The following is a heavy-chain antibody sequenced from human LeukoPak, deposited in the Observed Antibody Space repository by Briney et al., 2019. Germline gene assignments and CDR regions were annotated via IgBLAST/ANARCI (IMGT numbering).Heavy chain of an antibody. V-gene: IGHV1-69*06. CDR2: IISMFGPS. Sequence: ASVKVSCKASGGTLNSYGITWVRQAPGQGLEWMGGIISMFGPSNYAQKFQGRVTITADKSTSTAYMELSSLRSEDTAVYYCARETTVTAFDYWGQGTLVTVSS. CDR3: ARETTVTAFDY. J-gene: IGHJ4*02. D-gene: IGHD4-17*01. CDR1: GGTLNSYG.